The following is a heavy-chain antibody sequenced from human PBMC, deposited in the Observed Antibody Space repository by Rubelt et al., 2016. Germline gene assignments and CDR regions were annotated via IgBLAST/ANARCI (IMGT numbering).Heavy chain of an antibody. CDR1: GFTFSSYG. J-gene: IGHJ4*02. CDR3: ARAAGIIGSGYDYRDY. V-gene: IGHV3-64*01. Sequence: EVQLVESGGDLVQPGGSLRLSCAASGFTFSSYGMHWVRQAPGKGLEYVSAISSNGRSTYYATSVKGRFTISRDNSKNTLYLQMGSLRAEDMAVYYCARAAGIIGSGYDYRDYWGQGTLVTVSS. CDR2: ISSNGRST. D-gene: IGHD5-12*01.